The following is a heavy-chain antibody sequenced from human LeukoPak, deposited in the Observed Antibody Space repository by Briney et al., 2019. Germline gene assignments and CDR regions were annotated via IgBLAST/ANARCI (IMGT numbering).Heavy chain of an antibody. D-gene: IGHD3-22*01. CDR3: AGLEYYDRSGRDY. J-gene: IGHJ4*02. CDR2: VNPNSGGT. CDR1: GYTFTGYY. Sequence: EASVKVSCKASGYTFTGYYMHWVRQAPGQGLEWMGWVNPNSGGTNYAQKFQGRVTMPRDTSISTAYMERSRLRSDDTAVYYCAGLEYYDRSGRDYWGKGTLVTVSS. V-gene: IGHV1-2*02.